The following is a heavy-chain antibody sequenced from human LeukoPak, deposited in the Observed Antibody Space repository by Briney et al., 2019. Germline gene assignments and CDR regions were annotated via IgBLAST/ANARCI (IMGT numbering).Heavy chain of an antibody. J-gene: IGHJ4*02. V-gene: IGHV3-30*04. Sequence: GRSLRLSCAASGFTFSSYAMHWVRQAPGKGLEWVAVISYDGSNKYYADSVKGRFTISRDNSKNTLYLQMNSLRAEDTAVYYCARAGGGDYYFEAGYWGQGTLVTVSS. CDR1: GFTFSSYA. CDR2: ISYDGSNK. CDR3: ARAGGGDYYFEAGY. D-gene: IGHD2-21*02.